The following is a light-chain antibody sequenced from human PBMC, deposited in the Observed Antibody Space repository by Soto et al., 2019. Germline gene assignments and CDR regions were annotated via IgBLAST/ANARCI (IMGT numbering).Light chain of an antibody. CDR2: GAS. CDR3: QQYSNWPPWT. J-gene: IGKJ1*01. CDR1: QSVSTN. V-gene: IGKV3-15*01. Sequence: EIVMTQSPATLSVSPGERATLSCRASQSVSTNLAWYQQKPGQAPRLLIYGASTRATGVPDRFSGSGSGTEFTLTISRLQSEDFAVYYCQQYSNWPPWTFGQGTKVEIK.